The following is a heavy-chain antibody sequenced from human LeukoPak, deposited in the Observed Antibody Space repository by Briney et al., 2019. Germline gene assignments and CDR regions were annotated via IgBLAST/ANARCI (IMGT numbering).Heavy chain of an antibody. CDR3: ARRASGSYWYAFGI. CDR1: GGSISSYY. J-gene: IGHJ3*02. D-gene: IGHD1-26*01. CDR2: IYYSGST. V-gene: IGHV4-59*08. Sequence: SETLSLTCTVSGGSISSYYWSWIRQPPGKGLEWIGYIYYSGSTNYNPSLKSRVTISVDTSKNQFSLKLSSVTAADTAVYYCARRASGSYWYAFGIWGQGTMVTVSS.